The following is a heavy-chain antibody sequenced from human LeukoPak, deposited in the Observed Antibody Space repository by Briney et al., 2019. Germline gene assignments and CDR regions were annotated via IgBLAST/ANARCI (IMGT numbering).Heavy chain of an antibody. CDR3: ARTYGDYYFDY. CDR1: GGSFSGYY. V-gene: IGHV4-34*01. D-gene: IGHD4-17*01. CDR2: INHSGST. Sequence: SETLSLTCAVHGGSFSGYYWSWIRQPPGKGLEWIGEINHSGSTNYNPSLKSRVTISVDTSKNQFSLKLSSVTAADTAVYYCARTYGDYYFDYWGQGTLVTVSS. J-gene: IGHJ4*02.